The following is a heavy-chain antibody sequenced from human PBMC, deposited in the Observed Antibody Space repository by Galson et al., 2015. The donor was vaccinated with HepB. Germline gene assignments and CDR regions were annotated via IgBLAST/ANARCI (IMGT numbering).Heavy chain of an antibody. CDR3: ARSALWDYDSSGYYRGPYGMDV. D-gene: IGHD3-22*01. J-gene: IGHJ6*02. CDR2: IIPIFGTA. Sequence: SVKVSCKASGGTFSSYAISWVRQAPGQGLEWMGGIIPIFGTANYAQKFQGRVTITADESTSTAYMELSSLRSEDTAVYYCARSALWDYDSSGYYRGPYGMDVWGQGTTVTVSS. CDR1: GGTFSSYA. V-gene: IGHV1-69*13.